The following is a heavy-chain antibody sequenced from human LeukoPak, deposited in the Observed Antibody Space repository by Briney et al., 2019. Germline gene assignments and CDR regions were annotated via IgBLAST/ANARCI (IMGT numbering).Heavy chain of an antibody. Sequence: SETLSLTCTVSGGSISSYYWSWIRQPPGKGLEWIGYIYYSGSTNYNPSLKSRVTISVDTSKNQFSLKLSSVTAADTAVYYCASSGPYSSSWPYDYWGQGTLVTVSS. CDR1: GGSISSYY. J-gene: IGHJ4*02. CDR3: ASSGPYSSSWPYDY. V-gene: IGHV4-59*12. D-gene: IGHD6-13*01. CDR2: IYYSGST.